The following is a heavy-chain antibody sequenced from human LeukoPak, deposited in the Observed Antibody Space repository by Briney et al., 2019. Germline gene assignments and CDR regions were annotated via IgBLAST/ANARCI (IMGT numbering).Heavy chain of an antibody. D-gene: IGHD3-22*01. Sequence: GGSLRLSCAASGFTFSSYGMHWVRQAPGKGLEWVAVISYDGSNKYYADSVKGRFTISRDNSKNTLYLQMNSLRAEDTAVYYCAKDQGYYDSSGPFDYWSQGTLVTVSS. CDR1: GFTFSSYG. J-gene: IGHJ4*02. CDR2: ISYDGSNK. CDR3: AKDQGYYDSSGPFDY. V-gene: IGHV3-30*18.